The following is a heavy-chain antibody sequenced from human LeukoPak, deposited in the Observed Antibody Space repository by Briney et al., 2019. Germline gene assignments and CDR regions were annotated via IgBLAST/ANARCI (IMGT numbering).Heavy chain of an antibody. CDR3: TSQHPADY. Sequence: GRSLRLSCAGSGFTFSGSAMHWVRQASGKGLEWVGRIRSKANSYATAYAASVKGRFTISRDDSKNTAYLQMNSLKTEDTAVYYCTSQHPADYWGQGTLVTVSS. CDR1: GFTFSGSA. J-gene: IGHJ4*02. CDR2: IRSKANSYAT. V-gene: IGHV3-73*01. D-gene: IGHD2-2*01.